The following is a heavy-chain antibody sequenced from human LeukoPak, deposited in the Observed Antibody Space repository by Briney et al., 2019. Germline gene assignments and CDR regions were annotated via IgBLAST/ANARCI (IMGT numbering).Heavy chain of an antibody. D-gene: IGHD6-19*01. J-gene: IGHJ4*02. CDR2: ISPNSGDT. CDR1: GYTFTDYY. Sequence: ASVKVSCKASGYTFTDYYMHWVRQAPGQGLEWKGWISPNSGDTKYAQNFQGEVTMTRDTSTSTAYMELNNLNSDDTAVYYCARGSPASGRFPFNYWGQGTLVTVSS. V-gene: IGHV1-2*02. CDR3: ARGSPASGRFPFNY.